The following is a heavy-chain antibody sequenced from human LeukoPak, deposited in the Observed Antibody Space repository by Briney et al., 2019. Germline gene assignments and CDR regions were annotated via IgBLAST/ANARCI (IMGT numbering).Heavy chain of an antibody. CDR3: ARERLVVTAISDY. J-gene: IGHJ4*02. V-gene: IGHV3-21*01. CDR1: GFTFSSYD. CDR2: ISSSSSYT. D-gene: IGHD2-21*02. Sequence: GGSLRLSCAASGFTFSSYDMNWVRQAPGKGLEWVSSISSSSSYTYYADSVKGRFTISRDNAKNSLYLQMNSLRAEDTAVYYCARERLVVTAISDYWGQGTLVTVSS.